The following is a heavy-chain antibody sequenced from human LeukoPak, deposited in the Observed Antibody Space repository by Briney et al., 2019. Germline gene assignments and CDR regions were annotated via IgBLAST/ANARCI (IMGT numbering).Heavy chain of an antibody. CDR2: ISGSGGST. D-gene: IGHD3-9*01. V-gene: IGHV3-23*01. Sequence: GGSLRLSCAASGFTFSSYAMSWVRQAPGKGLEWVSAISGSGGSTYYADSVKGRFTISRDNSKNTLYLQMNSLRAEDTAVYYCAKDVSGERTPTIFDYWGQGTLVTVSS. CDR1: GFTFSSYA. J-gene: IGHJ4*02. CDR3: AKDVSGERTPTIFDY.